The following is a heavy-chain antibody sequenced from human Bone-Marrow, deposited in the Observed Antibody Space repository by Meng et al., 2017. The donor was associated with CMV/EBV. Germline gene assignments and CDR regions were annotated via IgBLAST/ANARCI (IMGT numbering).Heavy chain of an antibody. CDR2: IYYSGST. CDR1: GGSISSSSYY. CDR3: AGERNYDILTGYYPPVD. V-gene: IGHV4-39*01. Sequence: SETLSLTCTVSGGSISSSSYYWGWIRQPPGKGLEWIGSIYYSGSTYYNPSLKSRVTISVDTSKSQFSLKLSSVTAADTAVYYCAGERNYDILTGYYPPVDWGQGTLVTVS. J-gene: IGHJ4*02. D-gene: IGHD3-9*01.